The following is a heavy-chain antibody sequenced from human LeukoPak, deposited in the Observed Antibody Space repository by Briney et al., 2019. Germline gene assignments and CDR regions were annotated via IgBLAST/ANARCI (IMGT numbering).Heavy chain of an antibody. J-gene: IGHJ4*02. CDR2: IYYSGST. V-gene: IGHV4-61*01. CDR1: GGSVSSGSYY. CDR3: ARVSGVVIMGYFDY. Sequence: PAETLSLTCTVSGGSVSSGSYYWSWIRQPPGKGLEWIGYIYYSGSTNYNPSLKSRVIISVDTSKNQFSLKLSSVTAADTAVYYCARVSGVVIMGYFDYWGQGTLVTVSS. D-gene: IGHD3-3*01.